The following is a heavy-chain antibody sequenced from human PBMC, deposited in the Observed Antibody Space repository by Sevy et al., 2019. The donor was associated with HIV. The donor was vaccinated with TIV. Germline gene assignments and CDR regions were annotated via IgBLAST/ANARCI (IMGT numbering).Heavy chain of an antibody. CDR1: GDSINTYY. J-gene: IGHJ4*02. D-gene: IGHD2-2*02. CDR2: VSHSGNT. CDR3: ARLRRDLVVVPGATPGCYFDS. V-gene: IGHV4-59*08. Sequence: SETLSLTCTVSGDSINTYYWSWIRQPPGKGLEWIGYVSHSGNTNYNPSLKSRVSMSVDTSTNQFSLKVKSVTAADTAVYYCARLRRDLVVVPGATPGCYFDSWGQGTLVTVSS.